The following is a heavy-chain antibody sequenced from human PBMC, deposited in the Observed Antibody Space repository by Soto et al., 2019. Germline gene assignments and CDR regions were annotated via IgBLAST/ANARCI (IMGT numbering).Heavy chain of an antibody. Sequence: ASVKVSCKASGYTFTSYYMHWVRQAPGQGLEWMGIINPSGGSTSYAQKFQGRVTMTRDTSTSTVYMELSSLRSEDTAVYYCARAWRFVLRFLEWLPYYFDYWGQGTLVTVSS. CDR1: GYTFTSYY. CDR2: INPSGGST. J-gene: IGHJ4*02. CDR3: ARAWRFVLRFLEWLPYYFDY. V-gene: IGHV1-46*01. D-gene: IGHD3-3*01.